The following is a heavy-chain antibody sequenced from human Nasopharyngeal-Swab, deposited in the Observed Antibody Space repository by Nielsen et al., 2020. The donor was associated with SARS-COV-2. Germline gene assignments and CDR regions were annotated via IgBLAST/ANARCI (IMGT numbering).Heavy chain of an antibody. D-gene: IGHD1/OR15-1a*01. J-gene: IGHJ6*02. Sequence: GESLKISCAASGFTLSSYAMHWVRQAPGKGLEWVAVISYDGSNKYYADSVKGRFTISRDNSKNTLYLQMNSLRAEDTAVYYCARGRTGNYYYGMDVWGQGTTVTVSS. CDR1: GFTLSSYA. CDR2: ISYDGSNK. CDR3: ARGRTGNYYYGMDV. V-gene: IGHV3-30-3*01.